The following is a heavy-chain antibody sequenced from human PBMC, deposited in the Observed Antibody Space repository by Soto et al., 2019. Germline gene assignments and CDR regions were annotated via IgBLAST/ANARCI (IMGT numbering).Heavy chain of an antibody. CDR3: ARDTAMALPDA. V-gene: IGHV1-18*01. CDR2: INPDNGNT. CDR1: GYTFTSYA. D-gene: IGHD5-18*01. Sequence: QVQLVQSGTEVKKPGASVKVSCKASGYTFTSYAISWVRQAPGQGLEWMGWINPDNGNTNYAQKLQGRVTMTTDTSTSTAYMELRSLRSDDTAVYYCARDTAMALPDAWGQGTLVTVSS. J-gene: IGHJ4*02.